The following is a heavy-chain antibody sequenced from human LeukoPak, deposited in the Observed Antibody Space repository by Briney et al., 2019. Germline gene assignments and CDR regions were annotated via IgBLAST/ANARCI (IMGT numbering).Heavy chain of an antibody. J-gene: IGHJ3*02. CDR3: ARTNPGSALDI. Sequence: SETLSLTCTVSGGSISSYYWSWLRQPPEEGREWIGYIYYSGSTNYNPSLKSRVTISVDTSKNQFSLKLSSVTAADTAVHYCARTNPGSALDIWGQGTMVTVSS. CDR1: GGSISSYY. CDR2: IYYSGST. D-gene: IGHD1-14*01. V-gene: IGHV4-59*08.